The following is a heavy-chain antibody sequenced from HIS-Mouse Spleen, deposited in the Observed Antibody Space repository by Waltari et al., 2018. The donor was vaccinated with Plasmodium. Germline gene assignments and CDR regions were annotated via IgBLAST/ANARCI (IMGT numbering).Heavy chain of an antibody. V-gene: IGHV3-7*01. CDR3: ASSWYWYFDL. CDR1: VFTCRSYW. Sequence: EVQLVESGGGLVQPGGSLRLSCAASVFTCRSYWMRWVRQAPGKGLEWVANIKQDGSEKYYVDSVKGRFTISRDNAKNSLYLQMNSLRAEDTAVYYCASSWYWYFDLWGRGTLVTVSS. CDR2: IKQDGSEK. J-gene: IGHJ2*01. D-gene: IGHD6-13*01.